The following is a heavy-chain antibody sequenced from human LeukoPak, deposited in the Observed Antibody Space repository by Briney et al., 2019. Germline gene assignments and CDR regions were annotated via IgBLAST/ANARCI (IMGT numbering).Heavy chain of an antibody. Sequence: SETLSLACTVSGGSINSYYWSWLREPPGKGLEGIGFIYYSGITDYNPSLKSRVTISVDTSKNQFSLKLTSVTAADTAVYYCASLRALSYYDSSGDLYYFEYWGQGTLVTVSS. CDR1: GGSINSYY. J-gene: IGHJ4*02. V-gene: IGHV4-59*01. D-gene: IGHD3-22*01. CDR3: ASLRALSYYDSSGDLYYFEY. CDR2: IYYSGIT.